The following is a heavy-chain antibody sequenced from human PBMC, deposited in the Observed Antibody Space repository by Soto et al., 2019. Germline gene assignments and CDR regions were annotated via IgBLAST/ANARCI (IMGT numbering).Heavy chain of an antibody. CDR2: IITLFGTA. J-gene: IGHJ4*02. V-gene: IGHV1-69*01. Sequence: VQLMQSGAEVKQPGSSVKVSCKASGGTFSSHSINWVRQAPGQGLEWMGGIITLFGTANYAQNFQGRVTITADQSTXTAYMELNSLRSDDTAVYYCAREVGYGDFSAALLDWGQGTLVTVPS. D-gene: IGHD4-17*01. CDR1: GGTFSSHS. CDR3: AREVGYGDFSAALLD.